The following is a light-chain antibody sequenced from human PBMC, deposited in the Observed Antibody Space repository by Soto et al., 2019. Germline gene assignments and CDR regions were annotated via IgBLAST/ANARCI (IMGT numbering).Light chain of an antibody. V-gene: IGKV3-11*01. CDR3: QQRSNWPMYT. CDR2: DAS. J-gene: IGKJ2*01. CDR1: QSVSSY. Sequence: EIVLTQSPATLSLSPGERATLSCRASQSVSSYLAWYQQKPGQAPRLLIYDASNRATGIPARFSGSGSGTDFTLTISSLVPEDFAVYYCQQRSNWPMYTIGQGTKLEIK.